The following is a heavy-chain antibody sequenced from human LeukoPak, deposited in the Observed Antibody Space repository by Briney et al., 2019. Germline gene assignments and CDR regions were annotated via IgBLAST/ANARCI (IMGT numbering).Heavy chain of an antibody. J-gene: IGHJ4*02. Sequence: PSETLSLTCAVNGGSFSGYYWSWIRQPPGKGLEWIGEINHSGSTNYNPSLKSRVTISVDTSKNQFSLKLSSVTAADTAVYYCARGSIRDGYNGREIVVSRWDYWGQGTLVTVSS. D-gene: IGHD5-24*01. CDR1: GGSFSGYY. CDR3: ARGSIRDGYNGREIVVSRWDY. V-gene: IGHV4-34*01. CDR2: INHSGST.